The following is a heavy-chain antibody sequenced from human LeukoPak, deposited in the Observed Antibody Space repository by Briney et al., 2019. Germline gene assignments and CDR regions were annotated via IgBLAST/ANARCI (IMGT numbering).Heavy chain of an antibody. V-gene: IGHV3-9*01. CDR2: ISWNSGNI. CDR1: GFTFDDYA. CDR3: AKGYSSWYYLDY. J-gene: IGHJ4*02. D-gene: IGHD6-13*01. Sequence: GGSLRLSCAASGFTFDDYAMHWVRQAPGKGLEWVSGISWNSGNIGYTDSVKGRFTISRDNAKNSLYLQMNSLRAEDTALYYCAKGYSSWYYLDYWGQGTLVTVSS.